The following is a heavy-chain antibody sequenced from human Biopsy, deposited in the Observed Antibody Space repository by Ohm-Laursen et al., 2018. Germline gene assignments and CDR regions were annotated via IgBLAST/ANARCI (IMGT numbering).Heavy chain of an antibody. V-gene: IGHV4-34*01. J-gene: IGHJ5*02. D-gene: IGHD6-13*01. Sequence: SETLSLTCAVHGPSLMTHYWTWIRQPPGRGLEWIAEINHRGSNNYNPSLESRVTISVETSKNQISLKLTLVTAADTAVYYCAREPRIAAVAYFDPWGQGTLVTVSS. CDR2: INHRGSN. CDR1: GPSLMTHY. CDR3: AREPRIAAVAYFDP.